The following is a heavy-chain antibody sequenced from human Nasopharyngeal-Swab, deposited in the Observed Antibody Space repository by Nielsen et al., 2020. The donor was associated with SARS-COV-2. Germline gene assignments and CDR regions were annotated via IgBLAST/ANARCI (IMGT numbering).Heavy chain of an antibody. Sequence: GGSLRLSCAASGFTFSSYAMSWVRQAPGQELEWVSAISGGTGGTFYADSVKGRFTISRDNSKNTLFLQMNSLRAEDTAVYYCAKDYIRRGSNWGQGTLVTVSS. D-gene: IGHD2-15*01. CDR2: ISGGTGGT. V-gene: IGHV3-23*01. CDR1: GFTFSSYA. J-gene: IGHJ4*02. CDR3: AKDYIRRGSN.